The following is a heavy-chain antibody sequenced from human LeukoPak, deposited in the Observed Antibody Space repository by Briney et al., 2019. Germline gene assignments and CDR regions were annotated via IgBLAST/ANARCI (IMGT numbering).Heavy chain of an antibody. CDR1: GFTFSSYA. Sequence: GGSLRLSCAASGFTFSSYAMSWVRQAPGKGLEWVSAISGSGGSTYYADSVKGRFTISRDNSKNTLYLQMNSLRAEDTAVYYCAYVGIFGVVTAHAFDIWGQGTMVTVSS. D-gene: IGHD3-3*01. CDR2: ISGSGGST. J-gene: IGHJ3*02. CDR3: AYVGIFGVVTAHAFDI. V-gene: IGHV3-23*01.